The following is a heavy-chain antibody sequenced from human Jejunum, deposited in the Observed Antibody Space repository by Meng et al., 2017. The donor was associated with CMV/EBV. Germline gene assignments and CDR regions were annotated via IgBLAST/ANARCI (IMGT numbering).Heavy chain of an antibody. D-gene: IGHD1-26*01. V-gene: IGHV3-7*04. CDR2: MAEDGSEI. J-gene: IGHJ4*02. CDR1: GFTFSTYW. Sequence: LSCAASGFTFSTYWMTWDRQAPRKGLAWVANMAEDGSEIYYVDSVKGRFTISRDNARNTLFLQMNSLRAEDTAVYYCARGWAHLDNWGQGTLVTVSS. CDR3: ARGWAHLDN.